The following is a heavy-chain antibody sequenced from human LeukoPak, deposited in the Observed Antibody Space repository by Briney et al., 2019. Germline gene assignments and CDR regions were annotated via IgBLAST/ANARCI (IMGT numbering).Heavy chain of an antibody. Sequence: PGGSLRLSCAASGFTFSSYGMHWVRQAPGKGLEWVAVIWYDGSNKYYADSVKGRFTISRDNSKNTLYLQMNSLRAEDTAVYYCAREPAIPTTVTLGWFDPWGQGTLVTVSS. D-gene: IGHD4-17*01. CDR2: IWYDGSNK. CDR3: AREPAIPTTVTLGWFDP. J-gene: IGHJ5*02. CDR1: GFTFSSYG. V-gene: IGHV3-33*01.